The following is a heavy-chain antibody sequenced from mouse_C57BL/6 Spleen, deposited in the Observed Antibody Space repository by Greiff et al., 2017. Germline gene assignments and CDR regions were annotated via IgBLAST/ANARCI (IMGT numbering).Heavy chain of an antibody. Sequence: QVQLQQSGPELVKPGASVKISCKASGYAFSSSWMNWVKQRPGKGLEWIGRIYPGDGDTNYNGKFKGKATLTADKSSSTAYMQLSSLTSEDSAVYFCAYDYDGTWFAYWGQGTLVTVSA. CDR2: IYPGDGDT. J-gene: IGHJ3*01. CDR1: GYAFSSSW. CDR3: AYDYDGTWFAY. D-gene: IGHD2-4*01. V-gene: IGHV1-82*01.